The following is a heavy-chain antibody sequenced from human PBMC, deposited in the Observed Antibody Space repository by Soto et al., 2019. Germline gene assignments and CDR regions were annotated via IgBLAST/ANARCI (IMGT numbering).Heavy chain of an antibody. CDR1: GFTFSTYG. Sequence: QVQLVESGGGVVQPGRSLRLSCAASGFTFSTYGMNWVRQAPGKGLEWVAVIWYDGSKKYYADSVKGRFTISRDNSKNTLYLQMNSLRAEDTAVYYCAIRGVGDSGLFDYWGQGTLVIVSA. V-gene: IGHV3-33*01. CDR2: IWYDGSKK. D-gene: IGHD3-16*01. J-gene: IGHJ4*02. CDR3: AIRGVGDSGLFDY.